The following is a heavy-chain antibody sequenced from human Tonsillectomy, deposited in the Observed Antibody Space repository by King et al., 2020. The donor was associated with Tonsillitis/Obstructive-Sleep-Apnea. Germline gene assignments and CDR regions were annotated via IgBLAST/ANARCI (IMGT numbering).Heavy chain of an antibody. CDR3: ANDSYLTGYSSSCTRCYFDY. CDR1: GFTFSSYG. CDR2: IWYDGSNK. Sequence: QVQLVESGGGVVQPGRSLRLSCAASGFTFSSYGMHWVRQAPGKGLEWGAGIWYDGSNKYYADSVKGRFTITRDNSKNTRYLQMNSLRAEEPAVYYCANDSYLTGYSSSCTRCYFDYWGQGTLVTVSS. V-gene: IGHV3-33*06. D-gene: IGHD6-13*01. J-gene: IGHJ4*02.